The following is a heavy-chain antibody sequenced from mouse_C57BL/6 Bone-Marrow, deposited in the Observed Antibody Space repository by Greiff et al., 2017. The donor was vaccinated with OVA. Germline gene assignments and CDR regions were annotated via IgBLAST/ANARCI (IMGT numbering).Heavy chain of an antibody. CDR1: GYTFTSYW. J-gene: IGHJ4*01. V-gene: IGHV1-5*01. CDR2: IYPGNSDT. CDR3: TRGFIFYYGSYYAMDY. Sequence: VQLQQSGTVLARPGASVKMSCKTSGYTFTSYWMHWVKQRPGQGLEWIGAIYPGNSDTSYNQKFKGKAKLTAVTSASTAYMELSSLTNEDSAVYYCTRGFIFYYGSYYAMDYWGQGTSVTVSS. D-gene: IGHD1-1*01.